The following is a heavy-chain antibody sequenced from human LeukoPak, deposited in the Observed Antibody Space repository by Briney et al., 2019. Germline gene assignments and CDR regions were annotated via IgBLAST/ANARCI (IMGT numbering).Heavy chain of an antibody. CDR1: GGSISSGSYH. D-gene: IGHD1-26*01. CDR2: IYTSGST. J-gene: IGHJ4*02. V-gene: IGHV4-61*02. Sequence: SETLSLTCTVSGGSISSGSYHWSWIRQPAGKGLEWIGRIYTSGSTNYNPSLKSRVTISVDTSKNQFSLKLSSVTAADTAVYYCARDVGASNFDSWGQGVQVTVSS. CDR3: ARDVGASNFDS.